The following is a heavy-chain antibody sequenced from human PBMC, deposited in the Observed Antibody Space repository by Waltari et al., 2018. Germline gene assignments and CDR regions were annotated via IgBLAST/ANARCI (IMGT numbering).Heavy chain of an antibody. CDR3: ARGAGSSNYLIDYYYYYMDV. CDR1: GGTFSSYA. Sequence: QVQLVQSGAEVKKPGSSVKVSCKASGGTFSSYAISWVRQAPGQGLAWMGGIIPIFGTANYAQKFQGRVTITADESTSTAYMELSSLRSEDTAVYYCARGAGSSNYLIDYYYYYMDVWGKGTTVTISS. CDR2: IIPIFGTA. V-gene: IGHV1-69*12. J-gene: IGHJ6*03. D-gene: IGHD4-4*01.